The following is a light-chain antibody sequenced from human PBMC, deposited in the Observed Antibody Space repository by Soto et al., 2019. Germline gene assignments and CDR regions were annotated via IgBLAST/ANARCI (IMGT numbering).Light chain of an antibody. V-gene: IGKV3-11*01. J-gene: IGKJ2*01. Sequence: EISLTQSPATLSWSPGERATLSCRSNRTVFNFLIWYQQKPGQAPRLLIYDASNSATDIPARFSGTGSGTDFRLTISSLEPEDFALYFCQQRAIWPYTFGPGTKLEIK. CDR3: QQRAIWPYT. CDR1: RTVFNF. CDR2: DAS.